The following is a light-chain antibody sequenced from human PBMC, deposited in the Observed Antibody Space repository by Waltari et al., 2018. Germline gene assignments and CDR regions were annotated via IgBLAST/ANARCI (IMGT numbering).Light chain of an antibody. CDR3: QQSYTTPPRT. V-gene: IGKV1-39*01. J-gene: IGKJ4*01. CDR1: QSINTY. CDR2: AAS. Sequence: DIQMTQSLSSLSASVGDRVTITCRASQSINTYLNWYQQRPGKAPKLLIYAASSLQSGVPSRFSGSGSETDFTLTISSLQPEDFATYYCQQSYTTPPRTFGGGTRVEIK.